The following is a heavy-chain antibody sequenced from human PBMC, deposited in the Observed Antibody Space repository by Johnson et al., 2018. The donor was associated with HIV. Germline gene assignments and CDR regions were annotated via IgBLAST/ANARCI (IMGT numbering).Heavy chain of an antibody. CDR3: ARACRDGYTCDVFDI. J-gene: IGHJ3*02. V-gene: IGHV3-30*02. CDR2: IRYDGSNK. D-gene: IGHD5-24*01. Sequence: QAPGKGLECVTFIRYDGSNKYYADSMKGRFTISRDNAKNSLFLQMNSLRVEDTAVYYCARACRDGYTCDVFDIWGQGTMVTVSS.